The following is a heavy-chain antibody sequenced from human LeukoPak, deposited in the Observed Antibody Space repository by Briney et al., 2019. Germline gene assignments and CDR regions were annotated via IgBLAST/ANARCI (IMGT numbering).Heavy chain of an antibody. CDR3: ARGDYYDSWELDY. CDR1: GGSISSSSYY. D-gene: IGHD3-22*01. Sequence: SETLSLTCTVSGGSISSSSYYWGWIRQPPGKGLVWIGSIYYSGSTYYNPSLKSRVTISVDTSKNQLSLKLSSVTAADTAVYYCARGDYYDSWELDYWGQGTLVTVSS. CDR2: IYYSGST. V-gene: IGHV4-39*07. J-gene: IGHJ4*02.